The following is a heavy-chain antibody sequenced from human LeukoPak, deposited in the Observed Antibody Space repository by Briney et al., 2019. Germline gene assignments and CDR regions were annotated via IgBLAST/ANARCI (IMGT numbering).Heavy chain of an antibody. D-gene: IGHD2-21*02. CDR3: AREYGGVVVTAYFDY. V-gene: IGHV1-18*01. CDR2: ISAYNGST. CDR1: GYTFTSYG. Sequence: GASVKVSCKASGYTFTSYGISWVRQAPGQGLEWMGRISAYNGSTNYAQKLQGRVTMTTDTSTSTAYMELRSLRSDDTAVYYCAREYGGVVVTAYFDYWGQGTLVTVSS. J-gene: IGHJ4*02.